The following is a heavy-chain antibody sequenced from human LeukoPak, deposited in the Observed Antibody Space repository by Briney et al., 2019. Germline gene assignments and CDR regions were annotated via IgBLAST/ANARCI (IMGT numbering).Heavy chain of an antibody. CDR2: TRPDKDDK. CDR1: GFRSSNYG. Sequence: TGGSLRLSCTMSGFRSSNYGLYWVRQAPDKGLEWVAFTRPDKDDKYYSDSVRGRFTISRDNPKNTLYLQMNSLRVEDTALYVCAKGVSEWGNLGNWGQGTLVTVSS. CDR3: AKGVSEWGNLGN. J-gene: IGHJ4*02. D-gene: IGHD7-27*01. V-gene: IGHV3-30*02.